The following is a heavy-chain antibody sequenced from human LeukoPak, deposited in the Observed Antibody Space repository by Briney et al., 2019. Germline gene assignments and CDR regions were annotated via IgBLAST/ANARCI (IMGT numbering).Heavy chain of an antibody. D-gene: IGHD3-22*01. J-gene: IGHJ6*02. CDR3: AKDLSSAITSALVLDV. CDR1: GFTFDDYA. Sequence: GGSLRLSCTVSGFTFDDYAMHWVRHTPGKDLEWVAGITWNRDNIGYGDSVKGRFTTSRDNVKNVLYLQMNSLRPEDTALYYCAKDLSSAITSALVLDVWGQGTTVIVS. CDR2: ITWNRDNI. V-gene: IGHV3-9*01.